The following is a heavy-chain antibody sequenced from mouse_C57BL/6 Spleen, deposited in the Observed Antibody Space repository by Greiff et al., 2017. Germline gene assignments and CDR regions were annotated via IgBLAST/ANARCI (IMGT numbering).Heavy chain of an antibody. J-gene: IGHJ2*01. D-gene: IGHD4-1*01. CDR2: INPNNGGT. V-gene: IGHV1-26*01. CDR3: AWDWDLEY. CDR1: GYTFTNYY. Sequence: VQLQQSGPELVRPGASVKISCKASGYTFTNYYMKWVKQSHGKGLEWIGDINPNNGGTRYNHKFKGKATLTVDKSSSTAYMELRSLTSEDASVYYCAWDWDLEYWGQATTLTASS.